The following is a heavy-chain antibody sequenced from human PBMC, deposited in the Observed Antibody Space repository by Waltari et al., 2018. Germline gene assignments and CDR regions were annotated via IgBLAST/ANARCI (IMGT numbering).Heavy chain of an antibody. V-gene: IGHV4-59*01. J-gene: IGHJ6*03. CDR1: GGSISXYY. D-gene: IGHD2-15*01. CDR3: ARDGSXYYYYYMDV. CDR2: IYYSGST. Sequence: QVQLXESGPGLVKPSETLSLTCTVSGGSISXYYWSWIRQPPGKGLEWIGYIYYSGSTNYNPSLKSRVTISVDTSKNQFXLKLSSATAADTAVYYXARDGSXYYYYYMDVWGKGTTVTVSS.